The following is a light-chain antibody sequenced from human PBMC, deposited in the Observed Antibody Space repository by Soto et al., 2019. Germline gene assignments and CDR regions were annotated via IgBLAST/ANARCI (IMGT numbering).Light chain of an antibody. Sequence: DIVMTQSPDSLAVSLGERATINCKSSQSVLYSSNNKNYLAWYQQKPGQPPKLLIYWASTRESGVPDRFSGRGSGTDLTLTISSLQAEDVAVYYCQQYYSTPPYTFGQGTKLEIK. J-gene: IGKJ2*01. CDR1: QSVLYSSNNKNY. V-gene: IGKV4-1*01. CDR2: WAS. CDR3: QQYYSTPPYT.